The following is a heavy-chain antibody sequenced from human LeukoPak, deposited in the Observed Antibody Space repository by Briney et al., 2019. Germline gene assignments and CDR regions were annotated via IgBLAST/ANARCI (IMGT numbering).Heavy chain of an antibody. CDR1: GFTFSSYA. CDR3: AKEDGYSSGWYVKGFDY. CDR2: ISGSGGRT. Sequence: GGSLRLSCAASGFTFSSYAMSWVRQAPGKGLEWVSAISGSGGRTYYADSVKGRFTISRDNSKNTLYLQMNSLRAEDTAVYYCAKEDGYSSGWYVKGFDYWGQGTLVTVSS. J-gene: IGHJ4*02. D-gene: IGHD6-19*01. V-gene: IGHV3-23*01.